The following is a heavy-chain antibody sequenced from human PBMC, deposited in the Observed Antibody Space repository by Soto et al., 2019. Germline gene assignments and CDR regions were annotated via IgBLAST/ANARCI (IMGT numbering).Heavy chain of an antibody. CDR3: ARVGPSREVDY. J-gene: IGHJ4*02. CDR2: IYYSGST. Sequence: SETLSLTCTVSGGSISSGGYYWSWIRQHPGKGLEWIGYIYYSGSTYYNPSLKSRVTISVDTSKNQFSLKLSSVTAADTAVYYCARVGPSREVDYWGQGTLVTVSS. V-gene: IGHV4-31*03. CDR1: GGSISSGGYY. D-gene: IGHD1-26*01.